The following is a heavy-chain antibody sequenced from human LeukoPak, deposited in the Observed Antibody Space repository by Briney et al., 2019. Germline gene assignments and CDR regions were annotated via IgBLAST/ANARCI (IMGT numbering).Heavy chain of an antibody. D-gene: IGHD3-3*01. J-gene: IGHJ3*02. CDR3: ARLFASGYDAFDI. Sequence: PSETLSLTCTFSGGSISSYYWSWIRQPPGKGLEWIGYIYYSGSTNYNPSLKSRVTISVDTSKNQFSLKLSSVTAADTAVYYCARLFASGYDAFDIWGQGTMVTVSS. CDR2: IYYSGST. CDR1: GGSISSYY. V-gene: IGHV4-59*08.